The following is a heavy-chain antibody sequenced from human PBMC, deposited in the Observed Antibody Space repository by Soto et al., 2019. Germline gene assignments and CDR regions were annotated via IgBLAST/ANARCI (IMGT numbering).Heavy chain of an antibody. V-gene: IGHV4-61*01. D-gene: IGHD1-1*01. Sequence: PSETLSLTCTVSGGSVSSGSYYWNWIRQPPGKGLEWIGFIYYSGSTSYNPSLKSRVTLSVDTSKNQFSLKLSSVTAADTAVYYCASDSSNWNFFYWGQGTLVTVSS. CDR3: ASDSSNWNFFY. J-gene: IGHJ4*02. CDR2: IYYSGST. CDR1: GGSVSSGSYY.